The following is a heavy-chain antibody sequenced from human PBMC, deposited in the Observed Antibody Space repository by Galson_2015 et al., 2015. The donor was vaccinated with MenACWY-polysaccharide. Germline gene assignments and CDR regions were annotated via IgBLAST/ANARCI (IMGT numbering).Heavy chain of an antibody. J-gene: IGHJ4*02. CDR2: IFYTGST. Sequence: ETLSLTCSLSSGSVKNSYWSWFRQPPGKGLEWIGYIFYTGSTTYNPSLKSRVTISIGASESHFSLNLTSVTAANTAVYYCARGRALTDYWGQRTLVTVSS. V-gene: IGHV4-59*02. CDR3: ARGRALTDY. CDR1: SGSVKNSY.